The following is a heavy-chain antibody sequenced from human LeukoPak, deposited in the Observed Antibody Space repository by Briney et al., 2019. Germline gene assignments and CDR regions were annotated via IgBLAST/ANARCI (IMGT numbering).Heavy chain of an antibody. V-gene: IGHV1-2*02. J-gene: IGHJ5*02. CDR3: ARGPPRIAANWFDP. Sequence: ASVKVSCKASGYTFTGYYMHWVRQAPGQGLEWMGWINPNSGGTNYAQKFQGRVTMTRDTSISTAYMELSRLRSDDTAVYYCARGPPRIAANWFDPWGQGTLVTVSS. CDR2: INPNSGGT. D-gene: IGHD6-25*01. CDR1: GYTFTGYY.